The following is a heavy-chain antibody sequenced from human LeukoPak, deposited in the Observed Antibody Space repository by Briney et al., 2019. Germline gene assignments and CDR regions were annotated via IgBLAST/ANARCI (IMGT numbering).Heavy chain of an antibody. D-gene: IGHD1-14*01. CDR2: ISYDGSNK. J-gene: IGHJ4*02. CDR1: GFTFSSYA. Sequence: PGGSLRLSCAASGFTFSSYAMHWVRQAPGKGLEWVAVISYDGSNKYYADSVKGRFTISRDNPKNTLYLQMNSLRAEDTAVYYCAREKNRNYFDYWGQGTLVTVSS. CDR3: AREKNRNYFDY. V-gene: IGHV3-30*04.